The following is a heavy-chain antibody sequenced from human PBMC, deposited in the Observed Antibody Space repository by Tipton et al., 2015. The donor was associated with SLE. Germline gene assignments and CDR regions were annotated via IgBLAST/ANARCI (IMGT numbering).Heavy chain of an antibody. CDR1: GDSISIGNYY. D-gene: IGHD2-8*02. V-gene: IGHV4-39*07. Sequence: TLSLTCSVSGDSISIGNYYWGWIRQPPGKGLEWIGTIYYSGTTYYNTSLKSRLTLSQDTSENQFSLRLNSVTAADTAVYYCARGYCTGGGCQLMYFDLWGRGTLVTVSS. J-gene: IGHJ2*01. CDR3: ARGYCTGGGCQLMYFDL. CDR2: IYYSGTT.